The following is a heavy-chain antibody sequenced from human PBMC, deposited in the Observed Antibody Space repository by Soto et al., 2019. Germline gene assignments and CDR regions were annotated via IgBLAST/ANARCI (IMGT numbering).Heavy chain of an antibody. CDR3: ARARLDTPALDY. CDR2: ISYDGNNK. CDR1: GFTFSPYA. J-gene: IGHJ4*02. D-gene: IGHD2-2*01. V-gene: IGHV3-30*09. Sequence: QVQLVESGGGVVQPGRSLRLSCAASGFTFSPYAMHWVRQAPGKGLEWVAVISYDGNNKNYADSVKGRLAISRDNSRNTLYLQMNSLRAEDTAVYYCARARLDTPALDYWGQGTRFTVSS.